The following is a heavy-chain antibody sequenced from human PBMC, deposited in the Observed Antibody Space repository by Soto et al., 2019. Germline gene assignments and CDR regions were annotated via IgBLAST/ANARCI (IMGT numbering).Heavy chain of an antibody. J-gene: IGHJ4*02. CDR1: GFTFSSCA. V-gene: IGHV3-23*01. CDR3: AKVVGDGNDYYDI. D-gene: IGHD3-22*01. Sequence: GGSLRLSCAASGFTFSSCAMGWVRQAPGKGLEWVSGISGNGGSTYYADSVKGRFTISRDTSKNTLYLQMDSLGAEDTAIYYCAKVVGDGNDYYDIWGQGTLVTVPS. CDR2: ISGNGGST.